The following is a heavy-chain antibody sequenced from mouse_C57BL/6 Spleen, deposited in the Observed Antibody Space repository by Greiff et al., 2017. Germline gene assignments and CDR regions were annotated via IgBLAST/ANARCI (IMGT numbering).Heavy chain of an antibody. V-gene: IGHV5-16*01. CDR1: GFTFSDYY. J-gene: IGHJ4*01. CDR2: INYDGSST. CDR3: ASYYGSSYAMDY. D-gene: IGHD1-1*01. Sequence: EVHLVESEGGLVQPGSSMKLSCTASGFTFSDYYMAWVRQVPEKGLEWVANINYDGSSTYYLDSLKSRFIISRDNAKNILYLQMSSLKSEDTATYYCASYYGSSYAMDYWGQGTSVTVSS.